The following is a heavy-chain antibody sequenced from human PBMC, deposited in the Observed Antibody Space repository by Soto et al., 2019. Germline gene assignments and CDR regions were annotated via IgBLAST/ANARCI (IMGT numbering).Heavy chain of an antibody. Sequence: EVQLLESGGGLVQPGGSLRLSCAASGFNFKTYSMNWVRQAPGKGLEWVSYISETSIAIYYRDSVKGRFTISRDNAKNTLYLQMNSPRDEDPAVYYCATLQLGREEIFDSWGQGTLVTVSS. CDR1: GFNFKTYS. J-gene: IGHJ4*02. CDR2: ISETSIAI. V-gene: IGHV3-48*02. D-gene: IGHD1-1*01. CDR3: ATLQLGREEIFDS.